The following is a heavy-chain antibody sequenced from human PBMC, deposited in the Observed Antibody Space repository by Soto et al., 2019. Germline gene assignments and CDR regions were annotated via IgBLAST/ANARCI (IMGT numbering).Heavy chain of an antibody. Sequence: EVQLVESGGGLVQPGRSLRLSCAASGFTFDDYAMHWVRQAPGKGLEWVSGISWNSGSIGYADSVKGRFTISRDNAKNSLYLQMNSLRAEDTALYYCAKDMGYGSGSYYRSAPLDYWGQGTLVTVSS. D-gene: IGHD3-10*01. CDR2: ISWNSGSI. J-gene: IGHJ4*02. V-gene: IGHV3-9*01. CDR3: AKDMGYGSGSYYRSAPLDY. CDR1: GFTFDDYA.